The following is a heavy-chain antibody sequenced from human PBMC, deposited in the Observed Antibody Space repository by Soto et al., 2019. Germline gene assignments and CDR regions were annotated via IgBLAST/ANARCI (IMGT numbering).Heavy chain of an antibody. CDR1: TFTFSSYW. Sequence: EVQLVESGGGLVQPGGSLRLSCVASTFTFSSYWMTWVRQAPGKGLEWVANINPEGSDKYYVDSVKGRFTISRDNTKNSLDLQMNSLRAEDTAVYYCARADRPYAESASWGQGTLVTVSS. D-gene: IGHD3-3*01. V-gene: IGHV3-7*04. CDR3: ARADRPYAESAS. J-gene: IGHJ5*02. CDR2: INPEGSDK.